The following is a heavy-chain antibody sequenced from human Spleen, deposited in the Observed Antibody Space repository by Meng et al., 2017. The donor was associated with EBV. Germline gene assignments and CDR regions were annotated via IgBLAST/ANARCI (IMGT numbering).Heavy chain of an antibody. CDR1: ANFFTSYG. CDR2: ISTYNGDT. D-gene: IGHD6-13*01. CDR3: ARVADPAAAGSNNFDF. V-gene: IGHV1-18*01. J-gene: IGHJ4*02. Sequence: VRLVLFGAEMKNPGASVKASCKSSANFFTSYGISWVRQATGQGLEWMGWISTYNGDTNYAQKLQGRVTMTTDTSTTTGYMELRSLTSDDTAVYYCARVADPAAAGSNNFDFWGQGTLVTVSS.